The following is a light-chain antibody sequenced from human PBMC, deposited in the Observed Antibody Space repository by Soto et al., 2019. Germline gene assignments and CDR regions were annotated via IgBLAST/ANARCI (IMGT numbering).Light chain of an antibody. CDR3: QTWGTGVVV. V-gene: IGLV4-69*01. J-gene: IGLJ2*01. CDR1: SGQSNYA. CDR2: VNGDGSH. Sequence: QSVLTQSPSASASLGASVKLTCILSSGQSNYAIAWHQQQPEKGPRYLMRVNGDGSHIKGDGIPDRFSGSSSGAERYLTISSLQSEDESDYYCQTWGTGVVVFAGGTKVTVL.